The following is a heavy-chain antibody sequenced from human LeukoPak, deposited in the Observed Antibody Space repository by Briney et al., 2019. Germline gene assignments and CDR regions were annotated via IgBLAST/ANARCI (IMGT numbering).Heavy chain of an antibody. J-gene: IGHJ5*02. Sequence: ASVKVSCKASGYTFTSYDINWVRQATGQGLEWMGWMNPNSGNTGYAQKFQGRVTMTRNTSISTAYMELSSLRSEDTAVYYCARGHSTLWFGEVFWVDWFDPWGQGTLVTVSS. D-gene: IGHD3-10*01. CDR1: GYTFTSYD. CDR3: ARGHSTLWFGEVFWVDWFDP. CDR2: MNPNSGNT. V-gene: IGHV1-8*01.